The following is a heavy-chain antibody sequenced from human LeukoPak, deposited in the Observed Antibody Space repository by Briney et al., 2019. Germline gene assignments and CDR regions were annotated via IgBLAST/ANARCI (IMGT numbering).Heavy chain of an antibody. D-gene: IGHD1-26*01. CDR2: IYPGDSDT. Sequence: GESLKISCKGSGYSFTSYWIGWVRQMPGKGLEWMGIIYPGDSDTRYSPSFQGQVTISADKSISTAYLQWSSLKASDTAMYYRARPMGIVGATRVRDYWGQGTLVTVSS. J-gene: IGHJ4*02. CDR3: ARPMGIVGATRVRDY. CDR1: GYSFTSYW. V-gene: IGHV5-51*01.